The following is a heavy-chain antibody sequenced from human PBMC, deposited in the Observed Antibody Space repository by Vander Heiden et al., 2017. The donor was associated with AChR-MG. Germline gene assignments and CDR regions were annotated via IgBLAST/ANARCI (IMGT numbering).Heavy chain of an antibody. D-gene: IGHD3-22*01. CDR2: IIPIFGTA. CDR3: ARDYNYYDSSGYPNLYGMDV. Sequence: QVQRVQSGAEVKKPGSSVKVSCQASGGTFSSYAISWVRQAPGQGLEWMGGIIPIFGTANYAQKFQGRVTITADKSTSTAYMELSSLRSEDTAVYYCARDYNYYDSSGYPNLYGMDVWGQGTTVTVSS. J-gene: IGHJ6*02. V-gene: IGHV1-69*06. CDR1: GGTFSSYA.